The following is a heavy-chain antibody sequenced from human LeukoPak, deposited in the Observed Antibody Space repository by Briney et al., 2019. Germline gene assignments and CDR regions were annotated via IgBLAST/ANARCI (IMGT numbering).Heavy chain of an antibody. Sequence: ASVKVSCKASGYTFTSYDINWVRQAPGQGLEWMGWINPNSGGTNYAQKFQGRVTMTRDTSISTAYMELSRLRSDDTAVYYYARDLITHTLLGAFDIWGQGTMVTVSS. D-gene: IGHD2-15*01. CDR1: GYTFTSYD. CDR3: ARDLITHTLLGAFDI. V-gene: IGHV1-2*02. J-gene: IGHJ3*02. CDR2: INPNSGGT.